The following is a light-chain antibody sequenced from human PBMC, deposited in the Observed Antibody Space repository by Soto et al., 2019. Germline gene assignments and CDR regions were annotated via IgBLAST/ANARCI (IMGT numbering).Light chain of an antibody. Sequence: QSALTQPASVSGSPGQSITISCTGTSSDVGGYDSVSWYQQHPGKAPKLMIYDVNNRPSGVSNRFSGSKSGNTASLTISGLQTEDEADYYCSSYTGSNTLVFGGGTKLTVL. V-gene: IGLV2-14*03. J-gene: IGLJ2*01. CDR1: SSDVGGYDS. CDR2: DVN. CDR3: SSYTGSNTLV.